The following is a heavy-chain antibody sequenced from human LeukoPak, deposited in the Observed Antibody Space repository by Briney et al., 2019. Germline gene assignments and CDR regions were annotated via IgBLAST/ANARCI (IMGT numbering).Heavy chain of an antibody. V-gene: IGHV3-7*03. CDR2: IKQDGSEK. Sequence: GGSLRLSCVASGFTFSSYWMSWVRQAPGKGLEWVANIKQDGSEKHYVDSLKGRFTISRDNAKNSLYLQMNGLRAEDTAVYYCARIFYAMDVWGIGTTVTVSS. CDR1: GFTFSSYW. J-gene: IGHJ6*04. CDR3: ARIFYAMDV. D-gene: IGHD2-15*01.